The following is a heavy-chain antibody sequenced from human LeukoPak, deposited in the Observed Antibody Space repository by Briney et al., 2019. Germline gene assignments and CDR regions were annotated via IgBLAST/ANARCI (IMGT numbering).Heavy chain of an antibody. CDR1: GFTFSSYE. CDR2: ISSSGSTI. J-gene: IGHJ4*02. Sequence: PGGSLRLSCAASGFTFSSYEMNWVRQAPGKGLEWVSYISSSGSTIYYADSVKGRFTISRDNAKNSLYLQMNSLRAEDTAVYYCARGSMIVVEWSQGTLVTVSS. CDR3: ARGSMIVVE. V-gene: IGHV3-48*03. D-gene: IGHD3-22*01.